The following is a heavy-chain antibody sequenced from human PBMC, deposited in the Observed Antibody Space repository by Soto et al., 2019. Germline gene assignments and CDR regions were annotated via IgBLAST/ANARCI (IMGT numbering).Heavy chain of an antibody. CDR1: GISILSSISY. CDR3: ARQRSGSYYYGMDV. J-gene: IGHJ6*02. D-gene: IGHD1-26*01. Sequence: SETLSLTCTVPGISILSSISYWEWSRQPPGKGLEWIGSIYYSGSTYYNPSLKSRVTISVDTSKNQFSLKLSSVTAADTAVYYCARQRSGSYYYGMDVWGQGTTVS. V-gene: IGHV4-39*01. CDR2: IYYSGST.